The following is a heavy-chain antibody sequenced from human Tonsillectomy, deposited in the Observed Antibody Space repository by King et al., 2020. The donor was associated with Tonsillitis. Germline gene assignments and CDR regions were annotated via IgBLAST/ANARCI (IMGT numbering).Heavy chain of an antibody. CDR3: ARDYTDYYDSSGYQPGGY. CDR2: SIPIFGTA. Sequence: VQLVESGAEVKKPGSSVKVSCKASGGTFSSYAFSWVRQAPGQGLEWMGGSIPIFGTANYAQKFQGRVTITADESTSTAYMELSSLRSEDTAVYYCARDYTDYYDSSGYQPGGYWGQGTLVTVSS. V-gene: IGHV1-69*01. CDR1: GGTFSSYA. J-gene: IGHJ4*02. D-gene: IGHD3-22*01.